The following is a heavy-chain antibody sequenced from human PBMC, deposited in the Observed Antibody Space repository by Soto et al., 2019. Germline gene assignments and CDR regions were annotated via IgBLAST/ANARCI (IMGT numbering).Heavy chain of an antibody. D-gene: IGHD3-22*01. CDR1: GFTFSSYA. J-gene: IGHJ4*02. V-gene: IGHV3-30-3*01. CDR3: ASPVITMIVGAHLENFDY. CDR2: ISYDGSNK. Sequence: QVQLVESGGGVVQPGRSLRLSCAASGFTFSSYAMHWVRQAPGKGLEWVAVISYDGSNKYYADSVKGRFTISRDNSKNTLYLQMNSLRAEDTAVYYCASPVITMIVGAHLENFDYWGQGTLVTVSS.